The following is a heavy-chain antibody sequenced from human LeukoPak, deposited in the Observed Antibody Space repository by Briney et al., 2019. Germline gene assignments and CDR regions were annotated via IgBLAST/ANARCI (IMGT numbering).Heavy chain of an antibody. V-gene: IGHV3-66*02. Sequence: GGSLRFSCAASGFTVSSNYMSWVRQAPGKGLEWVSVIYSGGSTYYADSVKGRFTISRDNSKNTLYLQMNCLRAEDTAVYYCARDRTYDYYDSSGSMNYGMDVWGQGTTVTVSS. CDR1: GFTVSSNY. J-gene: IGHJ6*02. CDR3: ARDRTYDYYDSSGSMNYGMDV. D-gene: IGHD3-22*01. CDR2: IYSGGST.